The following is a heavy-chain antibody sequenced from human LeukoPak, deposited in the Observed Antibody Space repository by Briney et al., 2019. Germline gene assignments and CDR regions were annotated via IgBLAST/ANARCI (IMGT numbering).Heavy chain of an antibody. D-gene: IGHD1-1*01. CDR2: THHSGST. Sequence: SETLSLTCAVFGYSISRDYHGGWIRQPPGKGLEWIGSTHHSGSTYYNSSLKSRVTISVNPSKNQFSLKVSSVTAADTAVYYCARVSWNPDYWGQGTLVTVSS. CDR1: GYSISRDYH. V-gene: IGHV4-38-2*01. J-gene: IGHJ4*02. CDR3: ARVSWNPDY.